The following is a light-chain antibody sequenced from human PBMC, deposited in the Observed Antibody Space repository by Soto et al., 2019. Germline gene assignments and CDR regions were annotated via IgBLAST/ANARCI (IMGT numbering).Light chain of an antibody. V-gene: IGKV3-20*01. CDR3: QQYNDWPLT. CDR1: QSVSNNY. CDR2: GAS. J-gene: IGKJ1*01. Sequence: EIVLTQSPGTLSLSPGERATLYCRASQSVSNNYLAWYQQKPGQAPRLLIYGASNRATGIPDRFSGSGSGTDFTLTISRLEPEDFALYYCQQYNDWPLTFGQGTKV.